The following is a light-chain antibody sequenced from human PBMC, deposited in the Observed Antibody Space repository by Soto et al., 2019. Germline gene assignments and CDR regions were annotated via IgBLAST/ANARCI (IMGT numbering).Light chain of an antibody. CDR2: DAS. Sequence: EIVLTQSPATLSLSPGDRATLSCRASQSVSSYLAWYQQKPGQAPRLLIYDASNRATGIPARFSGSGSGTDFTLTISSLEPEDFAVYYCQQRSNGPPHTFGQGTRLEIK. CDR3: QQRSNGPPHT. V-gene: IGKV3-11*01. J-gene: IGKJ5*01. CDR1: QSVSSY.